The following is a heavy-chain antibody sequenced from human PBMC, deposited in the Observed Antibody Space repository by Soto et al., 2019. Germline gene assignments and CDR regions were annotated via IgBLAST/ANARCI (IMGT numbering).Heavy chain of an antibody. V-gene: IGHV3-15*01. CDR1: GFTFSTAW. CDR2: IRNQATGGTT. J-gene: IGHJ1*01. CDR3: TPWGGAAIHH. D-gene: IGHD7-27*01. Sequence: EIQVVESGGGLVQPGGSLRLSCVGSGFTFSTAWMSWVRQAPGKGLEWVGQIRNQATGGTTDYGAPVKGRFTISRDDSKNTLYLQMNSLKPEDTAVYSCTPWGGAAIHHWGQGTLVTVSS.